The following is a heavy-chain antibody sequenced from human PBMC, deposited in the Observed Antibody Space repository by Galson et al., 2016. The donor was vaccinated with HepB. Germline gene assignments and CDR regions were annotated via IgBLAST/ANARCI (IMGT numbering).Heavy chain of an antibody. V-gene: IGHV3-11*06. CDR2: ISSSNIYT. CDR1: GFPFSDYY. J-gene: IGHJ6*02. Sequence: SLRLSCAASGFPFSDYYMTWIRQAPGKGLEWVSHISSSNIYTKYSDSLKGRFTLSRDYAKGLVYLQMNSLRAEDTAVYYCARGGKSDEGDFFGMDVWGQGTLVTVSS. D-gene: IGHD3-16*01. CDR3: ARGGKSDEGDFFGMDV.